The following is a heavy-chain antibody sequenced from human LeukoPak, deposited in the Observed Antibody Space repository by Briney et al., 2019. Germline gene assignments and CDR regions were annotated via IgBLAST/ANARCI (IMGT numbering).Heavy chain of an antibody. J-gene: IGHJ5*02. Sequence: ASVKVSCKASGYTFTSYYMHWVRQAPGQGLEWMGIINPCGGSTSYAQKFQGRVTMTTDTSTSTVYMELRSLRSDDTAVYYCARDSLYYGSGSYLGFDPWGQGTLVTVSS. CDR1: GYTFTSYY. D-gene: IGHD3-10*01. CDR3: ARDSLYYGSGSYLGFDP. V-gene: IGHV1-46*01. CDR2: INPCGGST.